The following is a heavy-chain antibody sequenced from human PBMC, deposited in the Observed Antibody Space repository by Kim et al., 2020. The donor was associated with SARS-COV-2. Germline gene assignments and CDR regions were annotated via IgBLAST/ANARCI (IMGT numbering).Heavy chain of an antibody. D-gene: IGHD5-12*01. J-gene: IGHJ4*02. CDR2: IYYSGST. CDR1: GGSVSSGSYY. Sequence: SETLSLTCTVSGGSVSSGSYYWSWIRQPPGKGLEWIGYIYYSGSTNYNPSLKSRVTISVDTSKNQFSLKLSSVTAADTAVYYCARSLRWLHLDYWGQGTLVTVSS. CDR3: ARSLRWLHLDY. V-gene: IGHV4-61*01.